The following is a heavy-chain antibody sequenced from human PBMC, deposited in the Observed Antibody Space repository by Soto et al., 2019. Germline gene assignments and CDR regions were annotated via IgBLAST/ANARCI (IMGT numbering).Heavy chain of an antibody. J-gene: IGHJ6*02. CDR2: INSTETT. CDR3: AKWGANIRYCRYGLDV. CDR1: GASVSSGAWY. D-gene: IGHD3-16*01. V-gene: IGHV4-61*08. Sequence: SQTLSLTCTVSGASVSSGAWYWSWIRQSPGKGLEWIGYINSTETTHYNPSLRGRATISLDRPNTQFCLQFSSVTGADTAQYYCAKWGANIRYCRYGLDVWGRGTTVTVSS.